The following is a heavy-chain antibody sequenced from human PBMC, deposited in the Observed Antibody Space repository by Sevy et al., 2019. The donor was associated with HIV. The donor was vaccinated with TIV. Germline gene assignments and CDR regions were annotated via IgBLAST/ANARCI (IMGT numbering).Heavy chain of an antibody. V-gene: IGHV3-21*01. CDR1: GFTFSTYS. Sequence: GGSLRLSCSASGFTFSTYSMHWVRQAPGKGLERVSSISFSSNYIYYADSMKGRFTISRDNAKNSLYLHMNSLRAEDTAVYYCARGIGTTVTMWDAFDIWSQGTMVTVSS. CDR2: ISFSSNYI. D-gene: IGHD4-17*01. CDR3: ARGIGTTVTMWDAFDI. J-gene: IGHJ3*02.